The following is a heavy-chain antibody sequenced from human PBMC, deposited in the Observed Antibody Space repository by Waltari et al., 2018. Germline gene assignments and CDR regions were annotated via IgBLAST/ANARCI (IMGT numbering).Heavy chain of an antibody. CDR2: ISSSSSYI. Sequence: EVQLVESGGGLVKPGGSLRLSCAASGFTFSSYSMNWVRQAPGKGLEWVSSISSSSSYIYYSDSVKGRFTISRDNANNSLYLQMNSLRAEDTAVYYCARDSGSSYSYYYYYGMDVWGQGTTVTVSS. D-gene: IGHD1-26*01. V-gene: IGHV3-21*04. CDR3: ARDSGSSYSYYYYYGMDV. J-gene: IGHJ6*02. CDR1: GFTFSSYS.